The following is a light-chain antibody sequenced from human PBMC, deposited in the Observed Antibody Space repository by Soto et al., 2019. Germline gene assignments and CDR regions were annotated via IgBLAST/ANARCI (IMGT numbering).Light chain of an antibody. CDR2: GAS. J-gene: IGKJ1*01. V-gene: IGKV3-15*01. CDR3: QQYNNWT. Sequence: EIVLTQSPGTLSLSPGERATLSCRASQSVSSNLAWYQQKPGQAPRLLFYGASTRATGIPARFSGSGSGTEFTLTISSLQSEDFAVYYCQQYNNWTFGQGTKVDIK. CDR1: QSVSSN.